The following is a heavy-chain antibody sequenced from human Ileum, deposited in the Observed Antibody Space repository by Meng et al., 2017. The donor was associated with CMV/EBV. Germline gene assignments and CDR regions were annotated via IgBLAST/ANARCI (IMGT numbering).Heavy chain of an antibody. D-gene: IGHD2-15*01. J-gene: IGHJ4*02. CDR2: IFHVGGT. CDR1: DESHSSYF. CDR3: ARGTSQAWELLHY. V-gene: IGHV4-34*01. Sequence: QVQLQQWGAGLLTPSETLALTCGVYDESHSSYFWTWIRQPPGKGLEWIGEIFHVGGTSYNPSLESRATISVDTSKKQFSLKLSSVTAADTAVYYCARGTSQAWELLHYWGQGTLVTVSS.